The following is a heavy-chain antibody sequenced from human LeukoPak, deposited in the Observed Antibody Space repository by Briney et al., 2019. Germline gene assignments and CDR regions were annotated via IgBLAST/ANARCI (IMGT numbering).Heavy chain of an antibody. V-gene: IGHV4-61*08. D-gene: IGHD3-10*01. CDR2: IYYRGST. CDR3: ARDLGFGEGGPMDV. Sequence: KTSQTLSLTCTVSGGSISSDAYYWSWIRQPPGKGLEWTGYIYYRGSTNYNPSLKSRVTFSVDTSKNQFSLKLNSVTAADTAVYYCARDLGFGEGGPMDVWGQGTTVTVSS. CDR1: GGSISSDAYY. J-gene: IGHJ6*02.